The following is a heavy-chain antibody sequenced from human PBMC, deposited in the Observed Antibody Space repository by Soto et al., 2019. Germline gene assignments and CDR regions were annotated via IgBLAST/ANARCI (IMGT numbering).Heavy chain of an antibody. Sequence: SETLSLTCAVYGGYFSSHSWTWIRQSPGKGLEWIGDINHSGRVNYSPSLKSRVTISLDTSKNQFSLTLSAVTAADTAMYYCSTRAYDTNGYYRFDPWGQGTLVTVSS. V-gene: IGHV4-34*01. J-gene: IGHJ5*01. CDR2: INHSGRV. CDR1: GGYFSSHS. CDR3: STRAYDTNGYYRFDP. D-gene: IGHD3-22*01.